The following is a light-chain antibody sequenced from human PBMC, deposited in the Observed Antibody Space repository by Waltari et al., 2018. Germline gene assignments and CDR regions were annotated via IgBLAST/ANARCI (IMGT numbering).Light chain of an antibody. J-gene: IGKJ2*01. CDR3: QQYDNWHDYT. V-gene: IGKV1-33*01. CDR2: AAS. Sequence: DIQMTQSPSSLSASVGDRVTITCRASQSISSYLNWYQQKPGKAPKLLIYAASNLETGVPSRFSGSGSGTDFTVTISSLQPEDFAVYYCQQYDNWHDYTFGQGTKLEIK. CDR1: QSISSY.